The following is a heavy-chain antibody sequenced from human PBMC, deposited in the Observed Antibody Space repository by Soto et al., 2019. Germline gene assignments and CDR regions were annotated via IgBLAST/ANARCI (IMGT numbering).Heavy chain of an antibody. CDR3: ARVGGGYAWYFDL. D-gene: IGHD5-12*01. V-gene: IGHV3-23*01. J-gene: IGHJ2*01. CDR1: GFTFSSYA. Sequence: EVQLLESGGGLVQPGGSLRLSCAASGFTFSSYAMSWVRQAPGKGLEWVSAISGSGGSTYYADSVKGRFTISRDNSKNTLYLKMNSLRAEDTAVYYCARVGGGYAWYFDLWGRGTLVTVSS. CDR2: ISGSGGST.